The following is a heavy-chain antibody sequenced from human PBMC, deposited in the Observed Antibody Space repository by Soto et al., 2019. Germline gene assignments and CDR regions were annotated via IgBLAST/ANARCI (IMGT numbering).Heavy chain of an antibody. J-gene: IGHJ6*02. Sequence: GGSLRLSCAASGFSFDTYLMHWVRQAPGKGLVWVSRINGVGSSTSYADFVKGRVTISRDNAKNTLYLQMNSLRAEDTAVYYCARVAGGHGLDVWGQGPPITV. CDR3: ARVAGGHGLDV. D-gene: IGHD3-10*01. CDR1: GFSFDTYL. V-gene: IGHV3-74*01. CDR2: INGVGSST.